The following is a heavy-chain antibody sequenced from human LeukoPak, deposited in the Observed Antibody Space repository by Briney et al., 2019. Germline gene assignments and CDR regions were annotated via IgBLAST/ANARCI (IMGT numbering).Heavy chain of an antibody. V-gene: IGHV1-2*02. CDR1: GYTFTGYY. D-gene: IGHD4-17*01. CDR3: ARVGSDYVFDP. CDR2: INPNSGGT. Sequence: ASVKVSCKASGYTFTGYYLYWVRQAPGQGLEWMGWINPNSGGTNFAQKFQGRVTMTRDTSISTVYMELSRLRSDDTAVYYCARVGSDYVFDPWGQGTLVTVSS. J-gene: IGHJ5*02.